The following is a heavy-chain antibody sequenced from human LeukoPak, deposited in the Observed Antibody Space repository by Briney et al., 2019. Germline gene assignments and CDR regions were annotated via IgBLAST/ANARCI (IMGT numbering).Heavy chain of an antibody. J-gene: IGHJ4*02. D-gene: IGHD3-9*01. CDR2: IDSSSGYI. CDR3: ARVARQLTGY. V-gene: IGHV3-21*01. Sequence: PGGSLRLSCAASGFTFSSYAMHWVRQAPGKGLEWVSSIDSSSGYIYYADSVKGRFTISRDNAKNSLYLQMNSLRVEDTAIYYCARVARQLTGYWGQGTLVTVSS. CDR1: GFTFSSYA.